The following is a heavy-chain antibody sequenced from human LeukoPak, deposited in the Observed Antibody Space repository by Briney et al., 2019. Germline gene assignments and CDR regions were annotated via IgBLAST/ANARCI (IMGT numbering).Heavy chain of an antibody. CDR1: GYTFTSYG. CDR2: ISAYNAYT. D-gene: IGHD3-22*01. Sequence: ASVKVSCKASGYTFTSYGISWVRQAPGQGLEWMGWISAYNAYTYYAQKLQGRVTMTTDTSTSTAYMELRSLGSDDTAVYYCARDVLHRIHYDSSAYYPGSSYWGQGTLVTVSS. J-gene: IGHJ4*02. V-gene: IGHV1-18*01. CDR3: ARDVLHRIHYDSSAYYPGSSY.